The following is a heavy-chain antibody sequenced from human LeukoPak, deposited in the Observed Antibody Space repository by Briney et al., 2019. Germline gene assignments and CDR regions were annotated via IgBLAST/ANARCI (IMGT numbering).Heavy chain of an antibody. V-gene: IGHV3-7*01. D-gene: IGHD5-12*01. CDR2: IKEDGSEM. J-gene: IGHJ4*02. CDR3: ARDLGGYRTFDY. CDR1: GFTFSSYW. Sequence: GGSLRLSCTASGFTFSSYWMSWVRQAPGKELEWVANIKEDGSEMYYVDSVKGRLTISRDNAKNSLYLQMNSLRADDTAVYYCARDLGGYRTFDYWGQGTLVTVSS.